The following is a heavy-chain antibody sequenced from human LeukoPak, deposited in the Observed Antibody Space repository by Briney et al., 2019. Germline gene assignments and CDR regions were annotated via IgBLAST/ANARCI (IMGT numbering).Heavy chain of an antibody. CDR2: INNHGSET. Sequence: GGSLRLSCAASAFTFSDYWMTWVRQTPGKGLERVANINNHGSETYYVDSVRGRFTISRDNAKNSLYLQMNSLRAEDTAVYYCAKDGLSRGYYYMDVWGKGTTVTVSS. CDR1: AFTFSDYW. J-gene: IGHJ6*03. D-gene: IGHD3/OR15-3a*01. CDR3: AKDGLSRGYYYMDV. V-gene: IGHV3-7*01.